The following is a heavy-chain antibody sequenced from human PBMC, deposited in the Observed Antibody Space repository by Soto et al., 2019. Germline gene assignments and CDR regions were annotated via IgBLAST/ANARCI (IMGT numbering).Heavy chain of an antibody. CDR3: AREEIKRRITIFGVVIIRSYYYYGMDV. CDR1: GFTFSSYW. CDR2: IKQDGSEK. Sequence: EVQLVESGGGLVQPGGSLRLSCAASGFTFSSYWMSWVRQAPGKGLEWVANIKQDGSEKYYVDSVKGRFTISRDNAKNSLYLQMNSLRAEDTAVYYCAREEIKRRITIFGVVIIRSYYYYGMDVWGQGTTVTVSS. J-gene: IGHJ6*02. V-gene: IGHV3-7*01. D-gene: IGHD3-3*01.